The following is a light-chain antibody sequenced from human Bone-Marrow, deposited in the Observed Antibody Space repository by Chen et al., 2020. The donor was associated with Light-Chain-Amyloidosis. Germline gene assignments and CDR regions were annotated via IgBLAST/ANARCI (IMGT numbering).Light chain of an antibody. Sequence: SYVLTQPSSVSVAPGQTARITCSGDALPKQYAYWYQQKPGQAPVLVIYKDSERPSGIPERFSGSNSGNTATLTISRVEAGDEADYYCQVWDRSSDRPVFGGGTKLTVL. V-gene: IGLV3-25*02. CDR3: QVWDRSSDRPV. CDR1: ALPKQY. J-gene: IGLJ3*02. CDR2: KDS.